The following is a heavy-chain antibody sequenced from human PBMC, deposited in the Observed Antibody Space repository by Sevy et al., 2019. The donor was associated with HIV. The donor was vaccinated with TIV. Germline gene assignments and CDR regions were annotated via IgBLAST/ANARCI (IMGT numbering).Heavy chain of an antibody. V-gene: IGHV3-11*01. CDR3: ARDPARGNGDYVDY. Sequence: GGSLRLSCAASGFTFSDYYMSWIRQAPGKGLEWVSYISSSGSTIYYADFVKGRLTISRDNAKNSLYLQMNSLRAEDTAVYYCARDPARGNGDYVDYWGQGTLVTVSS. D-gene: IGHD2-8*01. CDR1: GFTFSDYY. CDR2: ISSSGSTI. J-gene: IGHJ4*02.